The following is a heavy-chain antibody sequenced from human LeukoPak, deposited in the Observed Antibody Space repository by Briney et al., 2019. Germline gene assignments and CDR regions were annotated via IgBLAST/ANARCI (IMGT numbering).Heavy chain of an antibody. CDR3: AKDRSAIITWSDY. CDR2: ISAGGGNT. J-gene: IGHJ4*02. CDR1: GFTFSNYA. V-gene: IGHV3-23*01. Sequence: GGSLRLSCAASGFTFSNYAMTWVRQAPGKGLEWVAAISAGGGNTYYADFAKGRLIVSRDNSKNTLYLQMNGLRAEDTALYYCAKDRSAIITWSDYWGQGTLVTVSS. D-gene: IGHD3-22*01.